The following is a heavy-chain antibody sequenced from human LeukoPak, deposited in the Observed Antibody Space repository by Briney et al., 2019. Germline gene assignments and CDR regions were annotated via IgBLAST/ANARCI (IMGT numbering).Heavy chain of an antibody. Sequence: GGSLRLSCAASGFTFDDYAMHWVRQAPGKGLEWVSGISWNSGSIGYADSVKGRFTISRDNAKNSLYLQMNSLRAEDTALYYCAKDINYASSGHNIDYWGQGTLVPVSS. CDR3: AKDINYASSGHNIDY. J-gene: IGHJ4*02. V-gene: IGHV3-9*01. D-gene: IGHD3-22*01. CDR1: GFTFDDYA. CDR2: ISWNSGSI.